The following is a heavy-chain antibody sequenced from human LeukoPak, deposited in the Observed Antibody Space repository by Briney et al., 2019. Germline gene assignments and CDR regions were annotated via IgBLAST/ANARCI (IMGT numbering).Heavy chain of an antibody. V-gene: IGHV3-66*02. CDR2: IYSGGST. CDR1: GFTVSSNY. CDR3: ARVSGSYYDY. J-gene: IGHJ4*02. D-gene: IGHD1-26*01. Sequence: PGGSLRLSCAASGFTVSSNYMSWVRQAPGKGPEWVSVIYSGGSTYYADSVKGRFTISRDNSKNTLYLQMSSLRAEDTAVYYCARVSGSYYDYWGQGTLVTVSS.